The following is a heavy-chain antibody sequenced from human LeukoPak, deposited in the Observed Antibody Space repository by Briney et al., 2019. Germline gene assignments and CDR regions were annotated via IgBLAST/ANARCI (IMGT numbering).Heavy chain of an antibody. V-gene: IGHV1-2*06. D-gene: IGHD3-9*01. J-gene: IGHJ3*02. CDR3: ARVLLTGYYMDAFDI. CDR2: INPNSGGT. CDR1: GYTFTGCY. Sequence: ASVKVSCKASGYTFTGCYMHWVRQAPGQGLEWMGRINPNSGGTNYAQKFQGRVTMTRDTSISTAYMGLSRLRSDDTAVYYCARVLLTGYYMDAFDIWGQGTMVTVSS.